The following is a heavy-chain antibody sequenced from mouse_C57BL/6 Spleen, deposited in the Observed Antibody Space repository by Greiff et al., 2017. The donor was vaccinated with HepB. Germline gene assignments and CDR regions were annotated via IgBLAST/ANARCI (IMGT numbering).Heavy chain of an antibody. V-gene: IGHV1-53*01. J-gene: IGHJ3*01. D-gene: IGHD1-1*01. Sequence: VQLQQPGPELVKPGASVKLSCKASGYNFTSYWMHWVKQRPGQGLEWIGNINPRNGGTNYNGKFKSKATLTVDKSSSTAYMQLSSLTSDDSAVYYCARYYYGSEAWFACWGQGTLVTFSA. CDR3: ARYYYGSEAWFAC. CDR1: GYNFTSYW. CDR2: INPRNGGT.